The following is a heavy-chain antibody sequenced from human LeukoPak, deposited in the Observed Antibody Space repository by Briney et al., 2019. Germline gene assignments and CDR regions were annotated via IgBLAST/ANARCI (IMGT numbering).Heavy chain of an antibody. CDR2: FYYSGIT. Sequence: SQTLSLTCTVSGGSISSGGYYWSWIRQHPGKGLEWIGYFYYSGITYFNPSLKSRVTISVDMSKNHFSLNLGSVTAADTAVYYCARGSYGDFDRGAFDPWGQGTLVTVSS. V-gene: IGHV4-31*03. CDR3: ARGSYGDFDRGAFDP. CDR1: GGSISSGGYY. D-gene: IGHD4-17*01. J-gene: IGHJ5*02.